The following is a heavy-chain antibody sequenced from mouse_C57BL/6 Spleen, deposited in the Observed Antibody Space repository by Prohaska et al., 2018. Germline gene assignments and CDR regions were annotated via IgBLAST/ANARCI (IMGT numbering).Heavy chain of an antibody. Sequence: TFTDYEMHWVKQTPVHGLEWIGAIDPETGGTAYNQKFKGKAILTADKSYSTAYMELRSLTSEDSAVYYCTKDSSGSYYFDYWGQGTTLTVSS. CDR1: TFTDYE. J-gene: IGHJ2*01. D-gene: IGHD3-2*02. V-gene: IGHV1-15*01. CDR2: IDPETGGT. CDR3: TKDSSGSYYFDY.